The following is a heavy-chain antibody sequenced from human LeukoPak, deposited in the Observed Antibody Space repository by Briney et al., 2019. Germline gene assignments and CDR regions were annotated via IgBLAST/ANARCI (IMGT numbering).Heavy chain of an antibody. V-gene: IGHV1-2*02. CDR1: GYTFTGYY. J-gene: IGHJ6*03. D-gene: IGHD3-10*01. Sequence: ASVKVSCKASGYTFTGYYMHWVRQAPGQGLEWMGWINPNSGGTNYAQKLQGRVTMTTDTSTSTAYMELRSLRSDDTAVYYCAASVRGSNYYYYYMDVWGKGTTVTVSS. CDR2: INPNSGGT. CDR3: AASVRGSNYYYYYMDV.